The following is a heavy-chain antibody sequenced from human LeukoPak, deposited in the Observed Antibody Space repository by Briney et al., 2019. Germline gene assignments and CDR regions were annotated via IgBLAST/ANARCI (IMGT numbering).Heavy chain of an antibody. D-gene: IGHD2-15*01. J-gene: IGHJ6*02. CDR3: ARVPLRGIVVSTPYYYYGMDV. V-gene: IGHV7-4-1*02. CDR1: GYTFTSYA. CDR2: INTNTGNP. Sequence: ASVKVSCKASGYTFTSYAMNWVRQAPGQGLEWMGWINTNTGNPTYAQGLTGRFVFSLDTSVSTAYLQISSLKAEDTAVYYCARVPLRGIVVSTPYYYYGMDVWGQGTTVTVSS.